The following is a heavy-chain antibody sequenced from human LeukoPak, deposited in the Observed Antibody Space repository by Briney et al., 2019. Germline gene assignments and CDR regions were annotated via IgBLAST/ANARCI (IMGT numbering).Heavy chain of an antibody. CDR2: ISYDGSNK. J-gene: IGHJ5*02. CDR1: GFTFSSYA. CDR3: ARDIDGLNWFDP. D-gene: IGHD5-24*01. V-gene: IGHV3-30-3*01. Sequence: GRSLRLSCAASGFTFSSYAMHWVRQAPGKGLEWVAVISYDGSNKYYADSVKGRFTLSRDNSKNTLYLQMNSLRAEDTAVYYCARDIDGLNWFDPWGQGTLVTVSS.